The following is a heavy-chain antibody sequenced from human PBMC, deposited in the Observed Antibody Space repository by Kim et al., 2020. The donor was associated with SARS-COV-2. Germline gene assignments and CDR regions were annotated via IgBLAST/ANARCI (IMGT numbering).Heavy chain of an antibody. V-gene: IGHV4-59*08. J-gene: IGHJ4*02. CDR3: ARQYSSSWSLYQTRFDR. D-gene: IGHD6-13*01. Sequence: LKSRVTISVDTSKNQFSLKLTSVTAADTAIYYCARQYSSSWSLYQTRFDRWGQGTLVTVSS.